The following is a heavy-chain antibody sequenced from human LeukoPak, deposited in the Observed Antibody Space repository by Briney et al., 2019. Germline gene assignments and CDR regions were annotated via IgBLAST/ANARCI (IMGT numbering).Heavy chain of an antibody. CDR3: ARPPSLDGSGRYYIDY. CDR1: GFTFSSYS. Sequence: PGGSLRLSCAASGFTFSSYSMNWVRQAPGKGLEWVSVTHSDGTTYYADSVKGGFTISRDNSKNTLYLQMNSLRDEDTAVYYCARPPSLDGSGRYYIDYWGQGTLVTVSS. J-gene: IGHJ4*02. CDR2: THSDGTT. V-gene: IGHV3-66*01. D-gene: IGHD3-10*01.